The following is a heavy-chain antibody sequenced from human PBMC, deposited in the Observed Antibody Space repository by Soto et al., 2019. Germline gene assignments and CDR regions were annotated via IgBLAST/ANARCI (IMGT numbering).Heavy chain of an antibody. V-gene: IGHV4-59*08. CDR2: IYYSGST. D-gene: IGHD3-9*01. CDR1: GGSISSYY. CDR3: ARTNYDILTDDLTWFDP. J-gene: IGHJ5*02. Sequence: TSDTLSLTCTVSGGSISSYYWSWIRQPPGKGLEWIGYIYYSGSTNYNPSLKSRVTISVDTSKNQFSLKLSSVTAADTAVYYCARTNYDILTDDLTWFDPWGQGTLVTVSS.